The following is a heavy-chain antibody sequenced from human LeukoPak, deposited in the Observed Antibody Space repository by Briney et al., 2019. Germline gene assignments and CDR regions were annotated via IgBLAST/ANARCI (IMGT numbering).Heavy chain of an antibody. CDR2: IYTSGST. J-gene: IGHJ3*02. CDR1: GGSISSYY. D-gene: IGHD3-10*01. V-gene: IGHV4-4*07. Sequence: PSETLSLTCTVSGGSISSYYWSWIRQPAGKGLEWIGRIYTSGSTNYNPSLKSRVTMSVDTSKNQFSLKLSSVTAADTAVYYCARAIGDYGSGSYYVKHDAFDIWGQGTMVTVSS. CDR3: ARAIGDYGSGSYYVKHDAFDI.